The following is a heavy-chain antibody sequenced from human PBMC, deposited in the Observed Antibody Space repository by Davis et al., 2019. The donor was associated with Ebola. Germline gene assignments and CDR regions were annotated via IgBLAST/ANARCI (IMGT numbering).Heavy chain of an antibody. V-gene: IGHV4-61*01. Sequence: PSETLSLTCTVSGGSVSSGSYYWSWIRQPPGKGLEWIGYIYYSGSTNYNPSLKSRVTISVDTSKNQFSLKLSSVTAADTAVYYCARADYDILTGYWEYYYYYMDVWGKGTTVTVSS. CDR1: GGSVSSGSYY. CDR3: ARADYDILTGYWEYYYYYMDV. D-gene: IGHD3-9*01. J-gene: IGHJ6*03. CDR2: IYYSGST.